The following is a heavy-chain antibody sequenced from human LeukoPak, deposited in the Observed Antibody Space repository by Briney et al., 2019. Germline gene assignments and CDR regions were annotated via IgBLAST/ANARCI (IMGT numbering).Heavy chain of an antibody. CDR3: ARSLVGATGDWFDP. V-gene: IGHV1-69*05. CDR2: IIPIFGTA. D-gene: IGHD1-26*01. CDR1: GGTSSSYA. J-gene: IGHJ5*02. Sequence: SVKVSCKASGGTSSSYAISWVRQAPGQGLEWMGRIIPIFGTANYAQKFQGRVTITTDESTSTAYMELSSLRSEDTAVYYCARSLVGATGDWFDPWGQGTLVTVSS.